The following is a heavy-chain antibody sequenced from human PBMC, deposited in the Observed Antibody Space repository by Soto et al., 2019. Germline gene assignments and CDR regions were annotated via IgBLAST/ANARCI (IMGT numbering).Heavy chain of an antibody. CDR3: ARGRGQLWAPFDY. J-gene: IGHJ4*02. CDR1: GVTFSSYA. Sequence: GASVKVSCKASGVTFSSYAISWVRQAPGQGLEWMGGIIPIFGTANYAQKFQGRVTITADESTSTAYMELSSLRSEDTAVYYCARGRGQLWAPFDYWGQGTLVTVSS. D-gene: IGHD5-18*01. CDR2: IIPIFGTA. V-gene: IGHV1-69*13.